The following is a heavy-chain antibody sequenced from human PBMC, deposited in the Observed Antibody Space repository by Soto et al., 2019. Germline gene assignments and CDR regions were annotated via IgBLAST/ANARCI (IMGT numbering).Heavy chain of an antibody. CDR3: ARTPLDSSGYPFDY. Sequence: PSETLSLTCTVSGGSIRSGGYYWSWIRQHPGKGLEWIGFIYYSGGTYYNPSLKSRVTISVDTSKNQFSLKLSSVTAADTAVYYCARTPLDSSGYPFDYWGQGTLVTVSS. CDR2: IYYSGGT. D-gene: IGHD3-22*01. CDR1: GGSIRSGGYY. V-gene: IGHV4-31*03. J-gene: IGHJ4*02.